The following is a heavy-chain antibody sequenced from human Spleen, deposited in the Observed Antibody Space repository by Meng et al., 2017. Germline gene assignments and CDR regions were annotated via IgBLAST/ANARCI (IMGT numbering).Heavy chain of an antibody. V-gene: IGHV3-15*01. Sequence: GGSLRLSCEGSGFTFSNAYMTWVRQVPGKRLEWVGRIKSNSDGGTTDYAAPVKGRFTISRDDSKNTLYLQMNSLITEDTAVYFCATGAAAADHWGQGTLVTVSS. D-gene: IGHD6-13*01. CDR1: GFTFSNAY. CDR3: ATGAAAADH. CDR2: IKSNSDGGTT. J-gene: IGHJ4*02.